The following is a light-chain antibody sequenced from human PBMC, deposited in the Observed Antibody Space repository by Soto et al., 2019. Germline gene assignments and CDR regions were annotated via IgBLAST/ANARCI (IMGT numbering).Light chain of an antibody. Sequence: QSVLTQPRSVSGSPGQSVTISCTGTSGDVGGYNFVSWYQHHPGKAPTLMIFDVSQRPSGVPDRFSGSKSGNTASLTISGRQADDEADYYCCSYGGSYTWVFGGGTKVTV. CDR1: SGDVGGYNF. J-gene: IGLJ3*02. CDR3: CSYGGSYTWV. CDR2: DVS. V-gene: IGLV2-11*01.